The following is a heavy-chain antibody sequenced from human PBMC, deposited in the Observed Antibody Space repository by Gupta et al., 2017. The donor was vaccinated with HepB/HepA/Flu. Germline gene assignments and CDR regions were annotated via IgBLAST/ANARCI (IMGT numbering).Heavy chain of an antibody. V-gene: IGHV2-26*01. CDR2: IFSNDEK. Sequence: QVTLKESGPVLVKPTETLTLTCTVSGFSLSNARMGVSWIRQPPGKALEWLAHIFSNDEKSYSTSLKSRLTISKDTSKSQVVLTMTNMDPVDTATYYCARIPLDYYDSSGYFDYWGQGTLVTVSS. CDR3: ARIPLDYYDSSGYFDY. J-gene: IGHJ4*02. CDR1: GFSLSNARMG. D-gene: IGHD3-22*01.